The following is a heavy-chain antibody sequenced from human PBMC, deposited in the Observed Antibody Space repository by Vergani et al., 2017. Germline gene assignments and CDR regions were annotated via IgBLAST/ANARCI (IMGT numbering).Heavy chain of an antibody. D-gene: IGHD3-22*01. Sequence: QVQLQESGPGLVKPSQTLSLTCTVSGGSISSYYWSWIRQPPGKGLEWIGYIYYSGSTNYNPSLKSRVTISVDTSKNQFSLKLSSVTAADTAVYYCARAYDSGGYYSPWGQGTLVTVSS. CDR1: GGSISSYY. CDR2: IYYSGST. V-gene: IGHV4-59*01. CDR3: ARAYDSGGYYSP. J-gene: IGHJ5*02.